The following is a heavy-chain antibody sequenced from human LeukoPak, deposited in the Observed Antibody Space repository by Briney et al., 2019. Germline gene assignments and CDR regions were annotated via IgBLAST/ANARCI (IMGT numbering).Heavy chain of an antibody. CDR1: GFTFSSYS. V-gene: IGHV3-21*01. CDR2: ISSSSSYI. Sequence: GGSLRLSCAASGFTFSSYSMNWVRQAPGKGLEWVSSISSSSSYIYYADSVKGRFTISRDNAKNSPYLQMNSLRAEDSAVYYCARQFYDFWSGFYTADFYFDYWGQGTLVTVSS. J-gene: IGHJ4*02. CDR3: ARQFYDFWSGFYTADFYFDY. D-gene: IGHD3-3*01.